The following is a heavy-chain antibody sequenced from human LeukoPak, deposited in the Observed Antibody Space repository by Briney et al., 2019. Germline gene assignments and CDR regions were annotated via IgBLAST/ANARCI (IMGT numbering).Heavy chain of an antibody. CDR2: ISAYNGNT. CDR3: ARAKENYYDSSDAFDI. D-gene: IGHD3-22*01. Sequence: ASVKVSCKASGYTFTSYGISWVRQAPGQGLEWMGWISAYNGNTNYAQKLQGRVTMTTDTSTSTAHMELRSLRSDDTAVYYCARAKENYYDSSDAFDIWGQGTMVTVSS. V-gene: IGHV1-18*01. CDR1: GYTFTSYG. J-gene: IGHJ3*02.